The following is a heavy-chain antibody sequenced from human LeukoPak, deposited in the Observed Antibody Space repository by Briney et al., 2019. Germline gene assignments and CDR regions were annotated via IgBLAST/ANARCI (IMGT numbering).Heavy chain of an antibody. CDR2: ISGSGGST. J-gene: IGHJ4*02. CDR1: GFTFSSYA. Sequence: PGGSLRLSCAASGFTFSSYAMSWVRQAPGKGLEWVSAISGSGGSTYYADSVKGRFTISRDNSKNTLYLQMNSLRAEDTAVCYCAKGDDFWSGYYLVDYWGQGTLVTVSS. D-gene: IGHD3-3*01. V-gene: IGHV3-23*01. CDR3: AKGDDFWSGYYLVDY.